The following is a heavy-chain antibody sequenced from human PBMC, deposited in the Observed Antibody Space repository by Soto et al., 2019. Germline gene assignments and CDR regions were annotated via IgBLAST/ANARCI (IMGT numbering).Heavy chain of an antibody. Sequence: QLHLVQSGAVVKKPGASVTVSCSASGYPVTAYYMHWVRQAPGRGLELMGGINPATGAAKYTQTFEGRVRMARVTATRTGFMALRGLTPEVTAVFYWARGGGVGVAGAAAFDMWCQGTLVSVSS. CDR1: GYPVTAYY. CDR3: ARGGGVGVAGAAAFDM. J-gene: IGHJ3*02. V-gene: IGHV1-2*02. D-gene: IGHD3-3*01. CDR2: INPATGAA.